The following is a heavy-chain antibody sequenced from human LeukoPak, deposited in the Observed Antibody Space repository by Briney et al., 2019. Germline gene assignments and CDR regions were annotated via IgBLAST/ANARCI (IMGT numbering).Heavy chain of an antibody. J-gene: IGHJ4*02. Sequence: SETLSLTCTVSGGSISSGSYYWGWIRQPPGKGLEWIGSIYYSGNTYYNPSLKSRVSISVDTSKNQFPLKLSSVTAADKAVYYCASPDFWNGSADYWGQGTLVTVSS. CDR3: ASPDFWNGSADY. CDR1: GGSISSGSYY. V-gene: IGHV4-39*01. CDR2: IYYSGNT. D-gene: IGHD3-3*01.